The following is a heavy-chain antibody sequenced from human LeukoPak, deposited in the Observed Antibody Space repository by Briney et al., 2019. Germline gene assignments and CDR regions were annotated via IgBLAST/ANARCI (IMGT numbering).Heavy chain of an antibody. CDR1: CGSISSGGDY. V-gene: IGHV4-31*03. CDR2: IYYSGST. J-gene: IGHJ4*02. CDR3: ARGDCSSTSCYDRY. D-gene: IGHD2-2*01. Sequence: SETLSLTCTVSCGSISSGGDYWSRIRQHPGKGLEWIGYIYYSGSTYYNPSLKSRVTISVDTSKNQFSLKLSSVTAADTAVYYCARGDCSSTSCYDRYWGQGALVTVSS.